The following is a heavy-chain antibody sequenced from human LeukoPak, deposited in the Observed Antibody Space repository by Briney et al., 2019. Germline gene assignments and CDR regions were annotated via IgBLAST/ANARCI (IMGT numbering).Heavy chain of an antibody. V-gene: IGHV4-34*01. CDR2: INHSGST. J-gene: IGHJ4*02. D-gene: IGHD3-22*01. CDR1: GGSFSGYY. CDR3: ARVGRHYDSSGDYFLDY. Sequence: SETLSLTCAVYGGSFSGYYWSWIRQPPGKGLEWIGEINHSGSTNYNPSLKSRVTISVDTSKNQFSLKLSSVTAADTAVYYCARVGRHYDSSGDYFLDYWGQGTLVTVPS.